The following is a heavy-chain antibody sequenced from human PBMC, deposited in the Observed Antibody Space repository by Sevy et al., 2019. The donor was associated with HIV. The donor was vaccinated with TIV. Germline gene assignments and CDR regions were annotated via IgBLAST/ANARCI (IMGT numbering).Heavy chain of an antibody. CDR2: LIGGGRRT. CDR3: AKRPVQSGLSGGGANYGMDV. J-gene: IGHJ6*02. D-gene: IGHD2-8*02. CDR1: GFPFSSYA. Sequence: GGSLRLSCAASGFPFSSYAMSWVRQAPGRGLEWVSTLIGGGRRTYYADSVTGRFIISRDNSRNTLYLQMNSLRAEDTAIYYCAKRPVQSGLSGGGANYGMDVCCRGTTVTVSS. V-gene: IGHV3-23*01.